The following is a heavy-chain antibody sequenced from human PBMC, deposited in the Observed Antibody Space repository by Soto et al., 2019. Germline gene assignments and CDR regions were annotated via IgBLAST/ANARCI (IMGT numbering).Heavy chain of an antibody. CDR3: AKDPYTSSSEGGFDY. Sequence: EVQLVESGGGLVQPGRSLRLSCAASGFTFDDYAMHWVRQAPGKGLEWVSSISWNSDIIKYADSVKDRFTISRDNAKNSLHLQMNTLTAEDTALYYCAKDPYTSSSEGGFDYWGRGTLVTVSS. V-gene: IGHV3-9*01. CDR2: ISWNSDII. J-gene: IGHJ4*02. CDR1: GFTFDDYA. D-gene: IGHD6-6*01.